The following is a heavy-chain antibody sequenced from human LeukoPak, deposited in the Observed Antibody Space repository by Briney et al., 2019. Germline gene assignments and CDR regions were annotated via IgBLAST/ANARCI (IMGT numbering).Heavy chain of an antibody. J-gene: IGHJ4*02. D-gene: IGHD2-15*01. CDR1: GYTFTSHG. CDR3: ARSSFCSGGTCYSSLDY. CDR2: ISTYNANT. V-gene: IGHV1-18*01. Sequence: ASVKVSCKASGYTFTSHGISWLRQAPGQGLEWMGWISTYNANTNYAQKLQGRVTMTTDTSTSTAYMELRSLRSDDTAIYYCARSSFCSGGTCYSSLDYWGQGTLVTVSS.